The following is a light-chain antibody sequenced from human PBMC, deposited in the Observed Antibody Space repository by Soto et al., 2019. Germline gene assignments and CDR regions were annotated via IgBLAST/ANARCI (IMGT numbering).Light chain of an antibody. CDR2: GAS. V-gene: IGKV3-20*01. J-gene: IGKJ1*01. CDR1: QSVSSSY. CDR3: QQYAGSPRT. Sequence: EIVLTQSPGTLSLSPGERATLSCRASQSVSSSYLAWYQQKPGQAPRLVISGASSRATGIPDRFTGSGSGTDFTLTINRVEPEDFAVYFCQQYAGSPRTFGQGTKVDIK.